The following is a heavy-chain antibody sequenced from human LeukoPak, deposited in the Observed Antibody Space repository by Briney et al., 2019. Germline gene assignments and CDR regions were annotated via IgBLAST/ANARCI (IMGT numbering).Heavy chain of an antibody. Sequence: GGSLRLSCEASGFTFSSYSMNWVRQAPGKGLEWLSHISSFRSTIYYADSVRGRFIISRDSAKNSLYLQMNSLRAEDTAVYYCARTQSSIPDFDYWGQGTLVTVSS. CDR2: ISSFRSTI. CDR3: ARTQSSIPDFDY. J-gene: IGHJ4*02. CDR1: GFTFSSYS. V-gene: IGHV3-48*04. D-gene: IGHD2-2*01.